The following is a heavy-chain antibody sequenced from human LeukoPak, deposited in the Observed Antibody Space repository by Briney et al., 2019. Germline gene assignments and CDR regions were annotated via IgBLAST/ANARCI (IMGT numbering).Heavy chain of an antibody. D-gene: IGHD2-21*02. CDR2: IRYDGGNK. CDR1: GFTFSSYG. J-gene: IGHJ6*03. CDR3: AKEEGVTALYYYYYYMDV. Sequence: PGGSLRLSCAASGFTFSSYGMHWVRQAPGKGLEWVAFIRYDGGNKYYADSVKGRFTISRDNSKNTLYLQMNSLRAEDTAVYYCAKEEGVTALYYYYYYMDVWGKGTTVTISS. V-gene: IGHV3-30*02.